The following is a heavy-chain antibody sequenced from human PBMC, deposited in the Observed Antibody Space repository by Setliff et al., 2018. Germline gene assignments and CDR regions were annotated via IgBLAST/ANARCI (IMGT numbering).Heavy chain of an antibody. CDR3: ARAVDSSGYFPYWYFDL. CDR1: GESFSNNY. J-gene: IGHJ2*01. D-gene: IGHD3-22*01. Sequence: SETLSLTCSVSGESFSNNYWSWIRQSPGRGLEWIGESNHGGSTNSNPSLRSRLTMSVDTSKSQFSLNLTSVTAADTAVYFCARAVDSSGYFPYWYFDLWGRGALVTVSS. CDR2: SNHGGST. V-gene: IGHV4-34*01.